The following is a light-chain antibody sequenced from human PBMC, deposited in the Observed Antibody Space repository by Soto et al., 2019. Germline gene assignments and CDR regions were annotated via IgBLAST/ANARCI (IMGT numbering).Light chain of an antibody. CDR2: GAS. J-gene: IGKJ1*01. CDR3: QQYGSSPPTT. CDR1: QSVSSSY. V-gene: IGKV3-20*01. Sequence: EIVLTQSPGTLSLSPGERATLSCRASQSVSSSYLAWYQQKPGQAPRLLIYGASSRATGIPDRFSDSGSGTDFTLTISRLEPEDFAVYYCQQYGSSPPTTFGQGTKVEIK.